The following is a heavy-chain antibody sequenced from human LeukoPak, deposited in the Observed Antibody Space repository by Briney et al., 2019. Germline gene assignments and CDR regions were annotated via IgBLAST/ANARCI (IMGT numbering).Heavy chain of an antibody. J-gene: IGHJ1*01. D-gene: IGHD3-22*01. V-gene: IGHV3-74*01. Sequence: GGSLRPSCAASGFTFSSYWMHWVRQIPGKGLVWVSRIKSDGSTNYADSVKGRFTISRDNAKNTLSLQMNSLRAEDTGVCYCARAPSEIGGYYPEYFRHWGQGTLVTVSS. CDR3: ARAPSEIGGYYPEYFRH. CDR1: GFTFSSYW. CDR2: IKSDGST.